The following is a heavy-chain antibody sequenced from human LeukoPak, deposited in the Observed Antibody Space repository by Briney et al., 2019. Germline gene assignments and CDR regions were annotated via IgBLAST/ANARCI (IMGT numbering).Heavy chain of an antibody. CDR2: IIPIFGTA. V-gene: IGHV1-69*05. D-gene: IGHD3-10*01. Sequence: SVKVSCKASGGTFSSYTISWVRQAPGQGLEWMGGIIPIFGTANYAQKFQGRVTITTDESTSTAYMELSSLRSEDTAVYYCARSLYYYGSGSYYWGQGTPVTVSS. CDR1: GGTFSSYT. CDR3: ARSLYYYGSGSYY. J-gene: IGHJ4*02.